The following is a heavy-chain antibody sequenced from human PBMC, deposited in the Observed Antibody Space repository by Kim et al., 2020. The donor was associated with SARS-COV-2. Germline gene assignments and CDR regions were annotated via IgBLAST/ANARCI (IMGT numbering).Heavy chain of an antibody. CDR3: ASPDRGKYYYGSGSYGGMDV. V-gene: IGHV3-21*01. CDR1: GFTFSSYS. D-gene: IGHD3-10*01. Sequence: GGSLRLSCAASGFTFSSYSMNWVRQAPGKGLEWVSSISSSSSYIYYADSVKGRFTISRDNAKNSLYLQMNSLRAEDTAVYYCASPDRGKYYYGSGSYGGMDVWGQGTTVTVSS. CDR2: ISSSSSYI. J-gene: IGHJ6*02.